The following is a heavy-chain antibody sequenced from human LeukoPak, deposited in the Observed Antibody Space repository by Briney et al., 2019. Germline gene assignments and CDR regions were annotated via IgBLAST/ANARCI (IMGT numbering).Heavy chain of an antibody. V-gene: IGHV4-59*01. CDR3: ARRTAYAFDI. Sequence: NPSETLSLACTVSGGSISSYYWSWIRQPPGKGLEWIGYIYYSGSTNYNPSLKSRVTISVDKSKNQFSLKLSSVTAADTAVYYCARRTAYAFDIWGQGTMVTVSS. J-gene: IGHJ3*02. D-gene: IGHD1/OR15-1a*01. CDR2: IYYSGST. CDR1: GGSISSYY.